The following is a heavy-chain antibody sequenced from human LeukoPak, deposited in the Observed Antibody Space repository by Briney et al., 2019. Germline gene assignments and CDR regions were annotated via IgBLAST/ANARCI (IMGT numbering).Heavy chain of an antibody. J-gene: IGHJ4*01. V-gene: IGHV3-43*02. Sequence: GGSLRLSCVLSGLSFEHYGMHWARQAPGKGLEWLSLISSFGDDASYADSVKGRFTVSRDNTKGSLYLQMNSLTSDDSGLYYCAKDQAYFYDSRGLIWGQGTLVTVSS. CDR3: AKDQAYFYDSRGLI. CDR1: GLSFEHYG. CDR2: ISSFGDDA. D-gene: IGHD3-22*01.